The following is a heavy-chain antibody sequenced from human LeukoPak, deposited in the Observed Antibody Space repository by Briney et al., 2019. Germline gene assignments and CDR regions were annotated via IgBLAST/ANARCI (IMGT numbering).Heavy chain of an antibody. CDR1: GFTFSSYG. Sequence: GGPLRLSCAASGFTFSSYGMHWVRQAPGKGLEWVAVISYDGSNKYYADSVKGRFTISRDNSKNTLYLQMNSLRAEDTAVYYCAKDDTLEYTYFDYWGQGTLVTVSS. V-gene: IGHV3-30*18. CDR2: ISYDGSNK. J-gene: IGHJ4*02. D-gene: IGHD1-1*01. CDR3: AKDDTLEYTYFDY.